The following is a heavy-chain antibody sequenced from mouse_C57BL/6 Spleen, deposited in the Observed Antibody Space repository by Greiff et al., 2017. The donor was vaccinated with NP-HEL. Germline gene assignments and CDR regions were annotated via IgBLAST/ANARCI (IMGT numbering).Heavy chain of an antibody. CDR2: ISSGGSYT. J-gene: IGHJ2*01. CDR1: GFTFSSYG. D-gene: IGHD1-1*01. CDR3: ARQSITTVVADFDY. V-gene: IGHV5-6*02. Sequence: DVKLVESGGDLVKPGGSLKLSCAASGFTFSSYGMSWVRQTPDKRLEWVATISSGGSYTYYPDSVKGRFTISRDNAKNTLYLQMSSLKSEDTAMYYCARQSITTVVADFDYWGQGTTLTVSS.